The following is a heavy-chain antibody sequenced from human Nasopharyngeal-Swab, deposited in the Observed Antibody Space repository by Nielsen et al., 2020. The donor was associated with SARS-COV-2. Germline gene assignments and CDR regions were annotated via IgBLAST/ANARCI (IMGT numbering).Heavy chain of an antibody. CDR1: GFTFNNFG. V-gene: IGHV3-30*18. Sequence: GASLQISCAASGFTFNNFGMHWVRQAPGKGLEWVAVISYAGGNNYYADSVKGRFTISRDNSKNTLYLQMSSLRAEDTAVYYCAKGSTWYIYNWFDPWGQGTLVTVSS. CDR2: ISYAGGNN. CDR3: AKGSTWYIYNWFDP. D-gene: IGHD6-13*01. J-gene: IGHJ5*02.